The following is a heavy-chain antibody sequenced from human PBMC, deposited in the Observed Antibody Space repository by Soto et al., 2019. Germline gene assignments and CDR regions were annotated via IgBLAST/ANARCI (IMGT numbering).Heavy chain of an antibody. J-gene: IGHJ4*02. CDR1: GFTFSSYS. V-gene: IGHV3-21*01. CDR3: ARDRVGIAARPDY. Sequence: EVQLVESGGGLVKPGGSLRLSCAASGFTFSSYSMNRVRQAPGKGLEWVSSISSSSSYIYYADSVKGRFTISRDNAKNSLYLQMNSLRAEDTAVYYCARDRVGIAARPDYWGQGTLVTVSS. D-gene: IGHD6-6*01. CDR2: ISSSSSYI.